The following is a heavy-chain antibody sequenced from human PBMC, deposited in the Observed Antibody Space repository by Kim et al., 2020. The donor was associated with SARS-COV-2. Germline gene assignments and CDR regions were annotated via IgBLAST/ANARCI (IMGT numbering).Heavy chain of an antibody. J-gene: IGHJ6*02. CDR2: ISAYNGNT. V-gene: IGHV1-18*04. CDR3: ARDRTRTPSIVVVTAIGSGGGMDV. Sequence: ASVKVSCKASGYTFTSYGISWVRQAPGQGLEWMGWISAYNGNTNYAQKLQGRVTMTTDTSTSTAYMELRSLRSDDTAVYYCARDRTRTPSIVVVTAIGSGGGMDVWGQGTTVTVSS. D-gene: IGHD2-21*02. CDR1: GYTFTSYG.